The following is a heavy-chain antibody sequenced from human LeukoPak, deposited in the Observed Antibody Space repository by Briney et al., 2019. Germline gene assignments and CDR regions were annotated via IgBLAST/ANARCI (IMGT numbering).Heavy chain of an antibody. D-gene: IGHD4-17*01. CDR2: ISSNGGST. J-gene: IGHJ2*01. Sequence: QPGGSLRLSCAASGFTFSSYAMHWVCQAPGKGLEYVSAISSNGGSTYYANSVKGRFTISRDNSKNSLYLQMGSLRAEDMAVYYCARESLDYGHYGWYFDLWGRGTLVSVSS. CDR3: ARESLDYGHYGWYFDL. V-gene: IGHV3-64*01. CDR1: GFTFSSYA.